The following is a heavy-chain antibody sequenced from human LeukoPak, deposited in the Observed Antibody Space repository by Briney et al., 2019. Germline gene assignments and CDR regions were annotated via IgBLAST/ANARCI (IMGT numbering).Heavy chain of an antibody. V-gene: IGHV1-69*06. CDR3: ARGSSSWYGGELL. CDR1: GGTFSSYA. D-gene: IGHD6-13*01. J-gene: IGHJ4*02. CDR2: IIPIFGTA. Sequence: GASVKVSCEASGGTFSSYAISWVRQAPGQGLEWMGGIIPIFGTANYAQKSQGRVTITADKSTSTAYMELSSLRSEDTAVYYCARGSSSWYGGELLWGQGTLVTVSS.